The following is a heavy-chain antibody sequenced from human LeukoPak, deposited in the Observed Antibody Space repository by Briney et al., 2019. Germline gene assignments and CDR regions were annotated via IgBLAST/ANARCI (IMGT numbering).Heavy chain of an antibody. Sequence: GGSLRLSCAASGFTFSSYWMTWVRQSPGKGLEWVATIEEDENKRYYVDSVKGRFTISRDNAKNSVYLQMNSLRAEDTAVYYCARDAVAYWGQGTLVIVSS. D-gene: IGHD6-19*01. CDR3: ARDAVAY. V-gene: IGHV3-7*03. CDR1: GFTFSSYW. CDR2: IEEDENKR. J-gene: IGHJ4*02.